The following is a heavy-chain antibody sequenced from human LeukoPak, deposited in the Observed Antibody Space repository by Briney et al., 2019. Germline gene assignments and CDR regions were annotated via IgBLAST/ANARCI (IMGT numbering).Heavy chain of an antibody. CDR3: ARAPGYGAAYYFDY. CDR2: IFPCGGEI. CDR1: GFTFSTFA. D-gene: IGHD1-1*01. Sequence: GGSLRLPCAASGFTFSTFAMIWVRQPPGKGLEWVSSIFPCGGEIQYADSVKGRFTISRDNSKNTLYLQMNSLRAEDTAVYYCARAPGYGAAYYFDYWGQGTLVTVSS. J-gene: IGHJ4*02. V-gene: IGHV3-23*01.